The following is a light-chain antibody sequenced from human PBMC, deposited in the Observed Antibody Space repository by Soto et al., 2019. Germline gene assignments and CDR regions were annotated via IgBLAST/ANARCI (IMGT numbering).Light chain of an antibody. J-gene: IGLJ1*01. CDR1: ASNIGRAP. CDR3: AGWDGSLKGFV. CDR2: ENN. V-gene: IGLV1-44*01. Sequence: QSALAQPPSAYGAPWQRVTISCSVSASNIGRAPVNWYQQVPGTAPKLLIYENNHRPSGVPDRFSGSKSGTSASLVISGLQSEDEAEYFCAGWDGSLKGFVFGTGTKVTVL.